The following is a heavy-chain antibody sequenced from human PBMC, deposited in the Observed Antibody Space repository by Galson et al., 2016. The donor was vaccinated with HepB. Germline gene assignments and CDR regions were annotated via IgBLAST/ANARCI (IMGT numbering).Heavy chain of an antibody. J-gene: IGHJ6*04. CDR1: GFTFSSYA. Sequence: SLRLSCAASGFTFSSYAMSWVRQAPGTGLEWVSGIRGSGDSTDYADSVKGRFTISRDNSKNTLYLQRNSLTADDTAMYYCVQGSPAPAGWGKGTTVTVSS. CDR2: IRGSGDST. D-gene: IGHD1-26*01. V-gene: IGHV3-23*01. CDR3: VQGSPAPAG.